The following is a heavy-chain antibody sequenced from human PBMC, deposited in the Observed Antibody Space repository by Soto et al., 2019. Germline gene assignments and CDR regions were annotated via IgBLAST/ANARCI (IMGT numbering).Heavy chain of an antibody. Sequence: GGSLRLSCAASGFTFSSYSMNWVRQAPGKGLEWVSSISSSSSYIYYADSVKGRFTISRDNAKNSLYLQMNSLRAEDTAVYYCARYFYCSGGSCDAFYIRGKGTMVPVS. J-gene: IGHJ3*02. CDR3: ARYFYCSGGSCDAFYI. V-gene: IGHV3-21*01. CDR2: ISSSSSYI. CDR1: GFTFSSYS. D-gene: IGHD2-15*01.